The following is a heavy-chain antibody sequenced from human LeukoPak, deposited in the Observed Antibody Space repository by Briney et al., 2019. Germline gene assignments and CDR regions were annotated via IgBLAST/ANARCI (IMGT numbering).Heavy chain of an antibody. CDR2: IIPILGIA. CDR3: ASGYSSGWYYFDY. D-gene: IGHD6-19*01. V-gene: IGHV1-69*02. CDR1: GGTFSSYT. Sequence: SVKVSCKASGGTFSSYTISWVRQAPGQGLEWMGRIIPILGIANYAQKFQGRVTITADKSTSTAYMELSSPRSEDTAVYYCASGYSSGWYYFDYWGQGTLVTVSS. J-gene: IGHJ4*02.